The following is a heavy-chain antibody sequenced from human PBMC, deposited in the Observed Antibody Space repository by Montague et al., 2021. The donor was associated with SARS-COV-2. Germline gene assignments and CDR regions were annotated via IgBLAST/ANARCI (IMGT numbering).Heavy chain of an antibody. CDR2: ISKSGEST. Sequence: SLRLSCAASGFAFSTYAMSWVRQAPGKGLEWVSSISKSGESTFYADSVKGRFTISRDNSKNTLYLQVNSLRAEDTAVYCCAKRPSGGDNWGQGTLVTVSS. D-gene: IGHD1-26*01. CDR3: AKRPSGGDN. CDR1: GFAFSTYA. J-gene: IGHJ4*02. V-gene: IGHV3-23*01.